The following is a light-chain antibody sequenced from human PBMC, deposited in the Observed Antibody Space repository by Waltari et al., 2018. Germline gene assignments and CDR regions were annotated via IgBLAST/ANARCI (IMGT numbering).Light chain of an antibody. J-gene: IGKJ4*01. V-gene: IGKV1-5*03. Sequence: DIQMTQSPSPLSASVGDRVTITCRASQSISTWLAWYQQKPGKAPNLLISKASSVENEVPSRFSDSGSGTEFTLTISSLQPDDFSTFYCQHYDSYPPTFGGGTKVE. CDR3: QHYDSYPPT. CDR1: QSISTW. CDR2: KAS.